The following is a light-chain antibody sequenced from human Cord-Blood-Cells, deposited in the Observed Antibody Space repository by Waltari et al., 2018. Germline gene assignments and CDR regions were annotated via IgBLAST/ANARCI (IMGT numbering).Light chain of an antibody. CDR1: QSVLYSSNNKNY. CDR3: QQYYSTHT. J-gene: IGKJ4*01. CDR2: WAS. Sequence: DILMTQSPDPLAGSLGERATINCKSSQSVLYSSNNKNYLAWYQQKPGQPPKLLIYWASTRESGVPDRFSGSGSGTDFTLTISSLQAEDVAVYYCQQYYSTHTFGGGTKVEIK. V-gene: IGKV4-1*01.